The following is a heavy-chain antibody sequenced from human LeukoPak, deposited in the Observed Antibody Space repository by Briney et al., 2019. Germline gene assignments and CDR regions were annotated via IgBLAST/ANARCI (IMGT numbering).Heavy chain of an antibody. CDR1: GFTFSSYW. CDR3: AKDLRTTSGLGFFDY. CDR2: INSDGSST. D-gene: IGHD4-17*01. V-gene: IGHV3-74*01. J-gene: IGHJ4*02. Sequence: GGSLRLSCAASGFTFSSYWMHWVRQAPGKGLVWVSRINSDGSSTSYADSVKGRFTISRDNAKNTLYLQMNSLRAEDTAVYYCAKDLRTTSGLGFFDYWGQGTLVTVSS.